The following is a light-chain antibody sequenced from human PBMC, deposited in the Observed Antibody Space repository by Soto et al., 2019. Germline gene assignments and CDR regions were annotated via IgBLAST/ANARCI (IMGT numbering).Light chain of an antibody. CDR1: QTVRNNY. CDR3: QQYDDSPLT. Sequence: EFVLTQSPGTLSLSPGERATLSCRASQTVRNNYLAWYQQKPGQAPRLLIYGASNRATGVPDRFSGGGSATDFTLTISRLEPEDFAVYYCQQYDDSPLTFGGGTKV. V-gene: IGKV3-20*01. J-gene: IGKJ4*01. CDR2: GAS.